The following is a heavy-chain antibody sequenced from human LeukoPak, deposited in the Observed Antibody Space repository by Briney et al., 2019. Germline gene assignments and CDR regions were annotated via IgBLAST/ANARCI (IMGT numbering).Heavy chain of an antibody. Sequence: SETLSLTCAVYGGSFSGYYWSWIRQPPGKGLEWIGEINHSGSTNYSPSLKSRVTMSVDTSKNQFSLKLSSVTAADTAMYYCARVGVQIVVVPAATTQTTYYYYMDVWGKGTTVTVSS. D-gene: IGHD2-2*01. CDR3: ARVGVQIVVVPAATTQTTYYYYMDV. J-gene: IGHJ6*03. V-gene: IGHV4-34*01. CDR2: INHSGST. CDR1: GGSFSGYY.